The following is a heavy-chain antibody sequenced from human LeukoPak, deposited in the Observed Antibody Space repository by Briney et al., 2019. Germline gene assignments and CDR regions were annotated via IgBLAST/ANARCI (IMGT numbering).Heavy chain of an antibody. CDR2: IYYSGST. D-gene: IGHD3-10*01. V-gene: IGHV4-30-4*01. CDR3: ARGVYYYGSGRFDP. CDR1: GGSISSGDYY. Sequence: SQTLSLTCTVSGGSISSGDYYWSWIRQPPGKGLEWIGYIYYSGSTYYNPSLMSRVTISVDTSKNQFSLKLSSVTAADTAVYYCARGVYYYGSGRFDPWGQGTLVTVSS. J-gene: IGHJ5*02.